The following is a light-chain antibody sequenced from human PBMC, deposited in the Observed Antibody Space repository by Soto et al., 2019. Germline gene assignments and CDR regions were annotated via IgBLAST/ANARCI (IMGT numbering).Light chain of an antibody. CDR3: SSYTSSSTVI. Sequence: QSVLTQPASVSGSPGQSITISCTGTSSDVGGYNYVSWYQQYLGKAPKLMIYDVSNRPSGVSNRFSGSKSGNTASLTISGLQAEDEADYYCSSYTSSSTVIFGGGTKLTVL. CDR2: DVS. J-gene: IGLJ2*01. V-gene: IGLV2-14*01. CDR1: SSDVGGYNY.